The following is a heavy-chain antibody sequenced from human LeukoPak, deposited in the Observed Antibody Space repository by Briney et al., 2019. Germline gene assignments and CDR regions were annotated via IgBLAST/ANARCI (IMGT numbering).Heavy chain of an antibody. J-gene: IGHJ5*02. CDR2: INPNSGGT. D-gene: IGHD3-10*01. CDR1: GYTFTGYY. Sequence: ASVKVSCKASGYTFTGYYMHWVRQAPGHGLEWMGRINPNSGGTNYAQKFQGRVTMTRDTSISTAYMELSRLRSDDTAVYYCARVPIPYGSGSYYKGGGGWFDPWGQGTLVTVSS. CDR3: ARVPIPYGSGSYYKGGGGWFDP. V-gene: IGHV1-2*06.